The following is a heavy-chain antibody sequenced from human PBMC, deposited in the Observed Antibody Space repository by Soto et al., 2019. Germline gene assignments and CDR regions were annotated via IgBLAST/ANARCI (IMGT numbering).Heavy chain of an antibody. Sequence: QVQLQESGPGLVKPSETLSLTCTVSGDSFSTYYWSWIRQPAGKGLEWVGRIYTSGSTNYNPSLKSRVTMSVDTSKNQFSRNVTSVTAADTAVYYCAREVGEEARSLDYWGQGTLVTVSA. J-gene: IGHJ4*02. D-gene: IGHD6-6*01. CDR2: IYTSGST. V-gene: IGHV4-4*07. CDR3: AREVGEEARSLDY. CDR1: GDSFSTYY.